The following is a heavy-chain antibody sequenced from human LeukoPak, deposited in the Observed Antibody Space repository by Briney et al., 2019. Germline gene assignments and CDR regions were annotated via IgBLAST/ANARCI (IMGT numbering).Heavy chain of an antibody. CDR1: GYTFTGYY. J-gene: IGHJ4*02. V-gene: IGHV1-2*02. Sequence: GASVTVSCKASGYTFTGYYMHWVRQAPGQGLEWMGWINPNSGGTNYAQKFQGRVTMTRDTSISTAYMELSRLRSDDTAVYYCARTPIATIPPSYHFDYWGQGTLVTVSS. D-gene: IGHD1-26*01. CDR3: ARTPIATIPPSYHFDY. CDR2: INPNSGGT.